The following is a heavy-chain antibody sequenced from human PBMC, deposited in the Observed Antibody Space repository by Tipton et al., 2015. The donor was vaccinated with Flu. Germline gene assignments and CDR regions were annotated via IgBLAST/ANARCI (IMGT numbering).Heavy chain of an antibody. J-gene: IGHJ3*02. CDR2: MYYSGST. Sequence: LRLSCTVSGGSISSGGYYWSWLRQHPGKGLEWIGYMYYSGSTYYNPSLKSRVTISVDTSKNQFSMKLSSVTAADTAMYYCVRDVYGTDAFEIWGQGTKVTVSS. V-gene: IGHV4-31*02. CDR1: GGSISSGGYY. D-gene: IGHD2-8*01. CDR3: VRDVYGTDAFEI.